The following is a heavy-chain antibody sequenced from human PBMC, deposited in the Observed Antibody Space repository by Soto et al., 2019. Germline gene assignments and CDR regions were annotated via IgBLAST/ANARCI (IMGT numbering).Heavy chain of an antibody. V-gene: IGHV1-8*01. Sequence: ASVTVSCQASGYTFTSYDINWVRQATGQGLEWMGWMNPNSGNTGYAQKLQGRVTMTRNTSISTAYMELSSLRSEDTAVYYCARAVQGSYYYYMDVWGKGTTVTVSS. J-gene: IGHJ6*03. CDR2: MNPNSGNT. D-gene: IGHD1-1*01. CDR3: ARAVQGSYYYYMDV. CDR1: GYTFTSYD.